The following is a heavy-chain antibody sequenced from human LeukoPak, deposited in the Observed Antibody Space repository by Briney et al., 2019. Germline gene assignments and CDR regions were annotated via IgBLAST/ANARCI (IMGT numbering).Heavy chain of an antibody. Sequence: GASVKVSCKASGYTFTGYYMHWVRQAPGQGLEWMGWINPNSGGTNYAQKFQGRVTMTRDTSISTAYMELRSLRSDDTAVYYCARVYYDILTGYQFDPWGQGTLVTVSS. V-gene: IGHV1-2*02. J-gene: IGHJ5*02. CDR1: GYTFTGYY. CDR2: INPNSGGT. D-gene: IGHD3-9*01. CDR3: ARVYYDILTGYQFDP.